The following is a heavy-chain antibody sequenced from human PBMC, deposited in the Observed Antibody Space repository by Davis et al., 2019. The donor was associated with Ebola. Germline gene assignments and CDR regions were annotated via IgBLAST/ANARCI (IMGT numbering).Heavy chain of an antibody. CDR3: ARGVRGVIIDYGMDV. CDR2: ISGSGGST. Sequence: GESLKISCAASGFTFSSYAMSWVRQAPGKGLEWVSAISGSGGSTYYADSVKGRFTISRDNAKNSLYLQMNSLRAEDTAVYYCARGVRGVIIDYGMDVWGKGTTVTVSS. J-gene: IGHJ6*04. D-gene: IGHD3-10*01. V-gene: IGHV3-23*01. CDR1: GFTFSSYA.